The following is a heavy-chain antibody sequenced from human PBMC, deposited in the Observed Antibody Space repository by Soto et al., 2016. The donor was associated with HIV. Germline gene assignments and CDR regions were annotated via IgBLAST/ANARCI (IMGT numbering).Heavy chain of an antibody. CDR2: LYSGGTT. Sequence: EVQLVETGGGLIQPGGSLRLSCAASGFPVSYNYMSWVRQAPGKGLEWVSSLYSGGTTYYADSVKGRFTISRDNSKNTLCLQMNSLRAEDTAVYYCARSLDGSNSWYRLDYWGQGTPGHRLL. CDR3: ARSLDGSNSWYRLDY. V-gene: IGHV3-53*02. J-gene: IGHJ4*02. CDR1: GFPVSYNY. D-gene: IGHD6-13*01.